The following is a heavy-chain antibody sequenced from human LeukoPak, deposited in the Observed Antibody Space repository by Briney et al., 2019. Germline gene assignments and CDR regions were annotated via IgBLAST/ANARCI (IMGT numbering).Heavy chain of an antibody. Sequence: SETLSLTCAVYGGSFSGYYWSWIRQPPGEGLEWIGEVNHSGSTNYNPSLKGRVTISVDTSKNQFSLKLSSVTAADTAVYYCARMGATSDYWGQGTLVTVSS. CDR2: VNHSGST. D-gene: IGHD1-26*01. J-gene: IGHJ4*02. V-gene: IGHV4-34*01. CDR3: ARMGATSDY. CDR1: GGSFSGYY.